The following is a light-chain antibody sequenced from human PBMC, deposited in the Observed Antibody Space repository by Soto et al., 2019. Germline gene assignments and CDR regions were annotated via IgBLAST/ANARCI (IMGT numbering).Light chain of an antibody. V-gene: IGLV2-14*01. CDR2: DVS. CDR3: SSYTSSSTQV. CDR1: SSDVGGYNY. Sequence: QSVLTQPASVSGSPGQSITISCTGTSSDVGGYNYVSWYQQHPGKAPKLMIYDVSNRPSGVSNRFPGSKSGNTASLTISGLQAEDEADYYCSSYTSSSTQVFGTGTKVT. J-gene: IGLJ1*01.